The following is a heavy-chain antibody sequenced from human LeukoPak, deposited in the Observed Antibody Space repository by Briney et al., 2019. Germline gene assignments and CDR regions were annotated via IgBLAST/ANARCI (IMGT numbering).Heavy chain of an antibody. CDR1: GGSISSSSYY. D-gene: IGHD6-13*01. CDR3: ARGRRYSRGAYYFDY. Sequence: SETLSLTCTVSGGSISSSSYYWGWIRQPPGKGLEWIGSIYYSGSTYYNPSLKSRVTISVDTSKNQFSLKLSSVTAADTAVYYCARGRRYSRGAYYFDYWGQGTLVTVSS. J-gene: IGHJ4*02. V-gene: IGHV4-39*07. CDR2: IYYSGST.